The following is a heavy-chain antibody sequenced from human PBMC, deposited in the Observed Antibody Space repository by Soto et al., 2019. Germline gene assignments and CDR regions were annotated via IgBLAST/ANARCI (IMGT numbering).Heavy chain of an antibody. CDR1: GFTFSSYG. J-gene: IGHJ4*02. Sequence: GGSLRLSCAASGFTFSSYGMHLVRQAPGKGLEWVAVISYDGSNKYYADSVKGRFTISRDNSKNTLYLQMNSLRAADTAVYYWAKGRQGGIDYWDQRT. D-gene: IGHD3-16*01. CDR3: AKGRQGGIDY. CDR2: ISYDGSNK. V-gene: IGHV3-30*18.